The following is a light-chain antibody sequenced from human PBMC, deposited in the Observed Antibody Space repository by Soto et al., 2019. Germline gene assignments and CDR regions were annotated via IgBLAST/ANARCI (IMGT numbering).Light chain of an antibody. CDR3: SSYTRSSTLV. CDR1: SSDVGGYTY. J-gene: IGLJ3*02. V-gene: IGLV2-14*01. Sequence: QSALTQPASVSGSPGQSITISCTGTSSDVGGYTYVSWYQQHPGKAPKLIISEVSNRPSGVSHRFSGSRSGNTASLTISGLQAAVEADYYCSSYTRSSTLVFGGGTKLTVL. CDR2: EVS.